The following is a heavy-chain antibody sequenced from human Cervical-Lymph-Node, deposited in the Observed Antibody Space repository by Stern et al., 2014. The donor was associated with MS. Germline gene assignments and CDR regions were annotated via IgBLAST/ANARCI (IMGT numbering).Heavy chain of an antibody. CDR3: TRVYDSSGYYYRPGAFDV. D-gene: IGHD3-22*01. J-gene: IGHJ3*01. V-gene: IGHV2-5*02. CDR2: LYWDDDK. CDR1: GFSLTTSGVG. Sequence: QVTLKESGPTLVKPTQTLTLTCTFSGFSLTTSGVGVGWIRQPPGKALEWLALLYWDDDKRYSRSLKSRLTITKETSKNQVVLTMTNMDPVDTATYYCTRVYDSSGYYYRPGAFDVWGQGTMVTVSS.